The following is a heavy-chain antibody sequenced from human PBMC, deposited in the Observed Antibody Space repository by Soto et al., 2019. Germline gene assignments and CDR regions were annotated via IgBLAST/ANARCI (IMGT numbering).Heavy chain of an antibody. V-gene: IGHV3-7*01. D-gene: IGHD6-13*01. J-gene: IGHJ4*02. CDR3: AREDPYSSSWYPGYFDY. CDR2: IKQDGSEK. Sequence: EVQLVESGGGLDQPGGSLRLSCAASGFTFSSYWMSWVRQAPGKGLEWVANIKQDGSEKYYVDSVKGRFTISRDNAKNSLYLQMNSLRAEDTAVYYCAREDPYSSSWYPGYFDYWGQGTLVTVSS. CDR1: GFTFSSYW.